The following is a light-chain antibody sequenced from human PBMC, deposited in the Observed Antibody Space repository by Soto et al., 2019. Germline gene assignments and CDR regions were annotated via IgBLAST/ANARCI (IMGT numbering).Light chain of an antibody. CDR3: SSHAVYNTVV. CDR2: EVT. V-gene: IGLV2-8*01. Sequence: QSALTQPPSASGSPGQSVTISCTGTSSDVGDYDFVSWYQQHPGKAPKLIIYEVTKRPSGVPDRFSGSKSGNTASLTVSGLQAEDEADYYCSSHAVYNTVVFGGGTKLTVL. J-gene: IGLJ2*01. CDR1: SSDVGDYDF.